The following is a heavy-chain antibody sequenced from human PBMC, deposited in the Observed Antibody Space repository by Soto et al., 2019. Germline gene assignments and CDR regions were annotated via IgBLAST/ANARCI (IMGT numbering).Heavy chain of an antibody. CDR3: ARDVTSSTYYYLSPGGCDP. D-gene: IGHD3-22*01. J-gene: IGHJ5*02. V-gene: IGHV3-21*01. Sequence: EVQLVESGGGLVKPGGSLRLSCAASGFTFSSYSMNWVRQAPGKGLEWVSSISSSSSYIYYADSVKGRFTISRDNAKNSLYLQMNSLRAEDTAVYYWARDVTSSTYYYLSPGGCDPWGQGTLVTVSS. CDR2: ISSSSSYI. CDR1: GFTFSSYS.